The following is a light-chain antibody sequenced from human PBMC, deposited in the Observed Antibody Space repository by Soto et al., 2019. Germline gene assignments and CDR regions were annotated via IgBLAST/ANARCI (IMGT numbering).Light chain of an antibody. CDR3: RQYRSFPT. Sequence: IVLTQSPDTLSLSPGEGATLSCRASQSVASYQLAWYQQKPGQAPRLVIDSASSRAIGIPDRFSGSGSVTDFTLTISRVKPEDFAAYYCRQYRSFPTFGQWTKVEIK. CDR2: SAS. J-gene: IGKJ1*01. CDR1: QSVASYQ. V-gene: IGKV3-20*01.